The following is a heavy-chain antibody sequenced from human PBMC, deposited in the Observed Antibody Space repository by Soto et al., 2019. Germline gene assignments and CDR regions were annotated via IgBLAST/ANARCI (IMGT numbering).Heavy chain of an antibody. CDR1: GFTFGSYS. Sequence: GGSLRLSCAASGFTFGSYSMNWVRQAPGKRLEWVSSIISTSSYIYYADSVKGRFTISRDNAKNSLYLQMNSLRAEDTAVYYCARGAYYGSGSYYRAASGYGMDVWGQGTTVTFSS. D-gene: IGHD3-10*01. CDR3: ARGAYYGSGSYYRAASGYGMDV. J-gene: IGHJ6*02. CDR2: IISTSSYI. V-gene: IGHV3-21*01.